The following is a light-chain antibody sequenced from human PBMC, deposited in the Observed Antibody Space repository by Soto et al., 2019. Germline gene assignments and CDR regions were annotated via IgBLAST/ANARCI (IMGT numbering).Light chain of an antibody. CDR3: HHYGGSPPFT. V-gene: IGKV3-20*01. Sequence: EVVLTQSPGTLSLSPGERATLSCRASQTISSSYLAWYQQRPGQAPRLLIYGASNRATGIPDRFIGSGSGTHFTLTISRLEPEAFAVFYCHHYGGSPPFTFGQGTKLDI. CDR1: QTISSSY. J-gene: IGKJ2*01. CDR2: GAS.